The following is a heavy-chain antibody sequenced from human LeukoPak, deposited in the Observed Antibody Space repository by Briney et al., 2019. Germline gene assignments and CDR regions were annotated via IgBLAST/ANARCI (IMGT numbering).Heavy chain of an antibody. CDR3: ATLRYFDWSIGDY. J-gene: IGHJ4*02. V-gene: IGHV1-8*01. D-gene: IGHD3-9*01. CDR2: MNPNSGNT. Sequence: GASVKVSCKASGYTFTSYDINWVRQATGQGLEWVGWMNPNSGNTGYAQKFQGRVTMTRNTSISTAYMELSSLRSEDTAVYYCATLRYFDWSIGDYWGQGTLVTVSS. CDR1: GYTFTSYD.